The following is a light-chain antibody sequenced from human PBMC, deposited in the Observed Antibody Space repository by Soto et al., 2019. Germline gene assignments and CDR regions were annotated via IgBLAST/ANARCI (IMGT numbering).Light chain of an antibody. Sequence: EIVLTQSPATLSLSPGERATLSCRASQSVGSYFAWYQQKPGQTPRLLIYDTSYRATGIPARFSGSGSGTDFALTISGLEPEDFAVYYCQQYYNWPRTFGQGTKVDIK. CDR3: QQYYNWPRT. CDR1: QSVGSY. J-gene: IGKJ1*01. V-gene: IGKV3-11*01. CDR2: DTS.